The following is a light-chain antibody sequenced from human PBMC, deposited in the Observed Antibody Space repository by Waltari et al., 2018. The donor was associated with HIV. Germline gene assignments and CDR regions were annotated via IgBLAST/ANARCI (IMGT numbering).Light chain of an antibody. CDR1: QSISSW. Sequence: DIQMTQSPSTLSASVRDRVTITCRASQSISSWLAWYQQKPGKAPKVLIYKASGLESGVSSRFSGSGSGTEFTLTISSLQPDDFATYYCQQYNSYPWTFGQGTKVEIK. CDR2: KAS. CDR3: QQYNSYPWT. J-gene: IGKJ1*01. V-gene: IGKV1-5*03.